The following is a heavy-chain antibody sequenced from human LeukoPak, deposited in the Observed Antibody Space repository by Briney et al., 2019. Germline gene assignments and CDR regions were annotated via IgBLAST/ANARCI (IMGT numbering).Heavy chain of an antibody. V-gene: IGHV1-18*01. Sequence: GASVNVSCKASGYTFTSYGISWGRQAPGQGLEWMGWTSAYNGNTNYAQKLKGRVTMTTDTSTSPAYMELRSLRSDDTAVYYCARGNDYGDYFPDYWGQGTLVTVS. J-gene: IGHJ4*02. D-gene: IGHD4-17*01. CDR2: TSAYNGNT. CDR1: GYTFTSYG. CDR3: ARGNDYGDYFPDY.